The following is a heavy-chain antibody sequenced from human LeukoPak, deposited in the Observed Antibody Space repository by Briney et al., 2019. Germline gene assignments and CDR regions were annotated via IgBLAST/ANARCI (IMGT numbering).Heavy chain of an antibody. Sequence: GGSLRLSCAASGFTFSTYSMNWVRQAPGQGLEWVSVIYSGGSTYYADSVKGRFTISRDNSKNTLYLQMNSLRAEDTAVYYCASASTMVPNYYGMDVWGQGTTVTVSS. V-gene: IGHV3-53*01. J-gene: IGHJ6*02. CDR2: IYSGGST. CDR3: ASASTMVPNYYGMDV. CDR1: GFTFSTYS. D-gene: IGHD3-10*01.